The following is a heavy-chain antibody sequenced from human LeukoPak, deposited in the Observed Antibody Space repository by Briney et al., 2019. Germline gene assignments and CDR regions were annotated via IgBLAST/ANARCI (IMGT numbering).Heavy chain of an antibody. CDR3: AKVSSGYSYGYDAFDI. V-gene: IGHV3-30*02. J-gene: IGHJ3*02. Sequence: GGSLRLSCAASGFTFSTYGMHWVRQAPGKGLEWVAFIRYDGSNKYYADSVKGRFTNSRDNSKNTLYLQMNSLRAEDTAVYYCAKVSSGYSYGYDAFDIWGQGTMVTVSS. D-gene: IGHD5-18*01. CDR1: GFTFSTYG. CDR2: IRYDGSNK.